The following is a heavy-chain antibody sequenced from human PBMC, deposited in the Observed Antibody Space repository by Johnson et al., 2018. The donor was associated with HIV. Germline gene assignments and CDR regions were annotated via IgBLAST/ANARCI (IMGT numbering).Heavy chain of an antibody. D-gene: IGHD2-2*01. Sequence: VQLVESGGGLVQPGRSLRLSCAASGFTFDDYGMSWVRQAPGKGLEWVSGINWNGGSTGYADSVKGRFTISRDNAKNSLYLQMNSLRAEDTAVYYCTRVPAATVGYVFNIWGQGTMVTVSS. CDR1: GFTFDDYG. CDR3: TRVPAATVGYVFNI. V-gene: IGHV3-20*04. J-gene: IGHJ3*02. CDR2: INWNGGST.